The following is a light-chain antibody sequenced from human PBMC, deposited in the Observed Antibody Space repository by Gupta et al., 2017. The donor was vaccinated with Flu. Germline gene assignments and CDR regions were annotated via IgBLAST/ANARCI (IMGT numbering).Light chain of an antibody. Sequence: ISCRSSQGLVYSNGHNYLHWFPQRPGQSPLLLIYLGSYRASGVPDRFIGSGSGTDFTLKISRVEAEDAGVYFCMQGAHCPLAVGRGTTVEIK. CDR3: MQGAHCPLA. V-gene: IGKV2-28*01. CDR2: LGS. CDR1: QGLVYSNGHNY. J-gene: IGKJ4*01.